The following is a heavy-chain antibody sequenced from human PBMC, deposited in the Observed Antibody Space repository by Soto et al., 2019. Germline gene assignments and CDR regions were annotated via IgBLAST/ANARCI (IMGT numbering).Heavy chain of an antibody. V-gene: IGHV1-18*04. CDR1: GYTFNTYG. J-gene: IGHJ5*02. CDR2: ISPFNGNT. Sequence: QVQLVQSGAEVKKPGASVKVSCKASGYTFNTYGISWVRRAPGQGLEWMGWISPFNGNTKYAQQFQGRVTMTTDTSTSTAYMELRSLRSDDTALYYCAREYSSSWYGWFHPWGQGTLVTVSS. CDR3: AREYSSSWYGWFHP. D-gene: IGHD6-13*01.